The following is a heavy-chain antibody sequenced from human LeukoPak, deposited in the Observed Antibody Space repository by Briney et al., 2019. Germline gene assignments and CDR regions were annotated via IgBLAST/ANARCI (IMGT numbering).Heavy chain of an antibody. CDR2: IYYSGST. CDR3: ARQATGEGELSDY. Sequence: SETLSLTCTVSGGSISSSSYYWGWIRQPPGKGLEWIGSIYYSGSTYYNPSLKSRVTISVDTSKNQFSLKLSFVTAADTAVYYCARQATGEGELSDYWGQGTLVTVSS. D-gene: IGHD3-16*02. CDR1: GGSISSSSYY. V-gene: IGHV4-39*01. J-gene: IGHJ4*02.